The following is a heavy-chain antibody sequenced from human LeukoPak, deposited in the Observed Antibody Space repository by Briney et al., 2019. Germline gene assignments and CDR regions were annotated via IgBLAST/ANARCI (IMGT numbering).Heavy chain of an antibody. CDR2: ISGSGGST. Sequence: GGSLRLSCAASGFTFSSYAMSWVRQAPGKGLEWVSAISGSGGSTYYADSVKGRFTISRGNSKNTLYLQMNSLRAEDTAVYYCATGDDSNYFDYWGQGTLVTVSS. V-gene: IGHV3-23*01. CDR1: GFTFSSYA. D-gene: IGHD3-9*01. CDR3: ATGDDSNYFDY. J-gene: IGHJ4*02.